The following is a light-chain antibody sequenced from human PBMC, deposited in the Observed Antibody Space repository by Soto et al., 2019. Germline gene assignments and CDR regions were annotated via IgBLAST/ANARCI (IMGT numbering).Light chain of an antibody. Sequence: DIHMTQSPSTLSASVRDIVTITCRASQSISNWLAWYQQKPGKAPKLLIYKASILERGVPSRFSGSASGTEFTLTISSLQPDDFATYYCQQYNSVSLLTFGGGTKVDI. J-gene: IGKJ4*01. CDR3: QQYNSVSLLT. V-gene: IGKV1-5*03. CDR2: KAS. CDR1: QSISNW.